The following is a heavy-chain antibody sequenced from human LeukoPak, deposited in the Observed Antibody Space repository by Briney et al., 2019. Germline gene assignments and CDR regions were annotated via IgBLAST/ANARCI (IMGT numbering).Heavy chain of an antibody. D-gene: IGHD5-18*01. Sequence: GASVKVSCKASGYIFSNYGISWVRQAPGQGLEWMGWISGYNGNTYYVQKFQGRVTMTTETSTSTANMELRSLRSDDTAVYYCARSRGIQLWLRAFDIWGQGTMVTVSS. V-gene: IGHV1-18*01. CDR2: ISGYNGNT. J-gene: IGHJ3*02. CDR3: ARSRGIQLWLRAFDI. CDR1: GYIFSNYG.